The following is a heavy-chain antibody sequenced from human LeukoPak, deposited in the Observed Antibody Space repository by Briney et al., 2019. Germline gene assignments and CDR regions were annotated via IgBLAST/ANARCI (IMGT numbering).Heavy chain of an antibody. CDR2: ISWNSGSI. Sequence: GGSLRLSCAASGFTFDDYAMHWVRQAPGKGLEWVSGISWNSGSIGYADSVKGRFTISRDNAKNSLYLQMNSLRAEDTALYYCAKAPYGSSSGNWFDPWGQGTLVTVSS. CDR3: AKAPYGSSSGNWFDP. V-gene: IGHV3-9*01. D-gene: IGHD6-6*01. CDR1: GFTFDDYA. J-gene: IGHJ5*02.